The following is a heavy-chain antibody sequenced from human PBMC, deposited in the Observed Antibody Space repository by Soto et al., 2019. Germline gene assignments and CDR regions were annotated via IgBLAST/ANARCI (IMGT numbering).Heavy chain of an antibody. D-gene: IGHD3-10*01. J-gene: IGHJ4*02. CDR2: VSPNGQGI. V-gene: IGHV3-23*01. Sequence: GGSLRLSCSASGITLGRYGMSWVRQAPGKGLEWVSAVSPNGQGIYYADSVRGRFTISRDSSKNTVFLHMDSLRAEDTAVYYCAKDRDYPRDYFHYWCQGTLVTVSS. CDR1: GITLGRYG. CDR3: AKDRDYPRDYFHY.